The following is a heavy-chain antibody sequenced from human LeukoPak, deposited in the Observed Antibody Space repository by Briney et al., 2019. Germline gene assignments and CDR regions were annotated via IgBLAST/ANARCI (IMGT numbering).Heavy chain of an antibody. V-gene: IGHV3-30*04. CDR1: GFTFSNFA. J-gene: IGHJ6*03. CDR2: ISYDGSNK. CDR3: ARRPCSGGSCYSNELYYYYYMDV. D-gene: IGHD2-15*01. Sequence: GGSLRLSCAASGFTFSNFAMHWVRQAPGKGLEWVAIISYDGSNKYYADSVKGRFTISRDNSKNTLYLQMNSLRAEDTAVYYCARRPCSGGSCYSNELYYYYYMDVWGKGTTVTVSS.